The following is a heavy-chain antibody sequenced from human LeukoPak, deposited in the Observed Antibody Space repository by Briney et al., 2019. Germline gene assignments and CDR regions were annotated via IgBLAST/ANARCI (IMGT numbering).Heavy chain of an antibody. J-gene: IGHJ4*02. D-gene: IGHD2-2*01. V-gene: IGHV3-30*03. CDR3: ASLVVPAAQVDY. CDR1: GFTFSSYA. CDR2: ISYDGSNK. Sequence: HPGGSLRLSCAASGFTFSSYAMSWVRQAPGKGLEWVAVISYDGSNKYYADSVKGRFTISRDNSKNTLYLQMNSLRAEDTAVYYCASLVVPAAQVDYWGQGTLVTVSS.